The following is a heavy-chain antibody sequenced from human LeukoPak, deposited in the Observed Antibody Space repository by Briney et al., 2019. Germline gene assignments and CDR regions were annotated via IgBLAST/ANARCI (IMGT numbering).Heavy chain of an antibody. CDR3: ARAAVGATGFDY. V-gene: IGHV1-3*01. CDR2: INAGNGNT. D-gene: IGHD1-26*01. Sequence: ASVKVSCKGSGYTFTSYAMHWVRQAPGQRLEWMGWINAGNGNTKYSQKFQGRVTITRDTSASTAYMELSSLRSEDTAVYYCARAAVGATGFDYWGQGTLVTVSS. CDR1: GYTFTSYA. J-gene: IGHJ4*02.